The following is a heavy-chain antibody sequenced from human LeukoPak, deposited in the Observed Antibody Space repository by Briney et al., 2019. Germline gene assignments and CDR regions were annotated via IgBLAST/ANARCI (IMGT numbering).Heavy chain of an antibody. CDR2: ISSSSSYI. J-gene: IGHJ3*02. Sequence: WIRQAPGKGLEWVSSISSSSSYIYYADSVKGRFTISRDNAKNSLYLQMNSLRAEDTAVYYCAANYDYVWGSFGAFDIWGQGTMVTVSS. CDR3: AANYDYVWGSFGAFDI. V-gene: IGHV3-21*01. D-gene: IGHD3-16*01.